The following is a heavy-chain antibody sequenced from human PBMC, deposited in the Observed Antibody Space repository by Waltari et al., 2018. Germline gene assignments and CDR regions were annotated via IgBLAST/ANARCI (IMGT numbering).Heavy chain of an antibody. Sequence: EVQLLESGGGLVQPGGSLRLSCAASGFTFSSHALLWVRQAPGKGLEWVSALSGSGGSTSYADSVKGRFTISRDNSKNTLYLQMNSLRAEDTAVYYCAKDKGGWLLLLLPYFDYWGQGTLVTVSS. V-gene: IGHV3-23*01. J-gene: IGHJ4*02. CDR3: AKDKGGWLLLLLPYFDY. D-gene: IGHD3-22*01. CDR2: LSGSGGST. CDR1: GFTFSSHA.